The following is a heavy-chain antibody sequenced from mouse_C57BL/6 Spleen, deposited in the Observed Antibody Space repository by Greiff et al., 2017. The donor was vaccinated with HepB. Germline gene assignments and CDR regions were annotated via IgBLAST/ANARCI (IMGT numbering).Heavy chain of an antibody. CDR3: TRDMDGTAQAYYDAMDY. Sequence: EVQLVESGEGLVKPGGSLKLSCAASGFTFSSYAMSWVRQTPEKRLEWVAYISSGGDYIYYADTVKGRFTISRDNARNTLYLQMSSLKSEDTAMYYCTRDMDGTAQAYYDAMDYWGQGTSVTVSS. D-gene: IGHD3-2*02. J-gene: IGHJ4*01. CDR1: GFTFSSYA. CDR2: ISSGGDYI. V-gene: IGHV5-9-1*02.